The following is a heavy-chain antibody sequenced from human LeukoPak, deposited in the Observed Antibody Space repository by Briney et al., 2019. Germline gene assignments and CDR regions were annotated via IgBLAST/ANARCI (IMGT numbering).Heavy chain of an antibody. CDR1: GGSISSYY. V-gene: IGHV4-4*07. CDR2: IYTSGST. Sequence: SETLSLTCTVSGGSISSYYWSWIRQPAGKGLEWIGRIYTSGSTNYNPSLKSRVTMSVDTSKNQFSLKLSSVTAADTAVYYCARDIVVVPAASGYYYYMDVWGKGTTVTVSS. J-gene: IGHJ6*03. D-gene: IGHD2-2*01. CDR3: ARDIVVVPAASGYYYYMDV.